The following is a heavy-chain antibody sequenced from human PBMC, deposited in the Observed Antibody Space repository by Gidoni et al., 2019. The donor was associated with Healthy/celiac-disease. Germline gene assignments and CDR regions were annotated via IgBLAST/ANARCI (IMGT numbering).Heavy chain of an antibody. Sequence: EVQLVESGGGLVQPGRSLRLSCAASGFTFDDYAMHWVRQAPGKGLEWVSGISWNSGSIGYADSVKGRFTISRDNAKNSLYLQMNSLRAEDTALYYCAKDSGSGWFISIDYWGQGTLVTVSS. CDR3: AKDSGSGWFISIDY. J-gene: IGHJ4*02. V-gene: IGHV3-9*01. D-gene: IGHD6-19*01. CDR2: ISWNSGSI. CDR1: GFTFDDYA.